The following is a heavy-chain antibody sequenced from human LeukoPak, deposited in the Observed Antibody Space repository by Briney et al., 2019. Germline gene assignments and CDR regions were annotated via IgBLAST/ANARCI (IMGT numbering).Heavy chain of an antibody. V-gene: IGHV4-59*01. CDR2: IYYSGST. CDR3: ARGNYYYYGMDV. Sequence: PSETLSLTCTVSGGSISSYYWSWIRQPPGKGLEWIGYIYYSGSTNYNPSLKSRVTISVDTSKNQFSLNLSSVTAADTAVHYCARGNYYYYGMDVWGQGTTVTVSS. J-gene: IGHJ6*02. CDR1: GGSISSYY.